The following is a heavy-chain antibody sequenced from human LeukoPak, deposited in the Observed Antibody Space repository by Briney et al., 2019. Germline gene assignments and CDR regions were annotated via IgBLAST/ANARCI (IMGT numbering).Heavy chain of an antibody. V-gene: IGHV4-30-2*01. CDR3: SRREGFCSSTGCLYYYYTYMAV. J-gene: IGHJ6*03. CDR2: IYHSGST. D-gene: IGHD2-2*01. CDR1: GGSISSGGYY. Sequence: SETLSLTCTVSGGSISSGGYYWSWIRQPPGKGLEWIGYIYHSGSTYYNPSLKSRVTISVDRSKNQFSLKLSSVTAADTAVDYCSRREGFCSSTGCLYYYYTYMAVWGKGTTVTV.